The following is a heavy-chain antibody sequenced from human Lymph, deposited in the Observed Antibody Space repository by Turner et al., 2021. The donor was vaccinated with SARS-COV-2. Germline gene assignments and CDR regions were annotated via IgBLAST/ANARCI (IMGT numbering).Heavy chain of an antibody. Sequence: EVQLLESGGGLFQPGGSLSLSCAASGFTFSYYWMSWVRQAPGKGLEWVANIKQDGSEKDYVDSVKGRFTISRDNAKNSLFLKMNSLRAEDTAVYYCARMGSSSWYFDYWGQGTLVTVSS. D-gene: IGHD1-26*01. V-gene: IGHV3-7*01. J-gene: IGHJ4*02. CDR1: GFTFSYYW. CDR2: IKQDGSEK. CDR3: ARMGSSSWYFDY.